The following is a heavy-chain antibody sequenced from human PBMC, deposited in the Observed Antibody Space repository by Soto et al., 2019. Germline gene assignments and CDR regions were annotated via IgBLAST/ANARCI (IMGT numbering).Heavy chain of an antibody. CDR2: IDPSDSYT. V-gene: IGHV5-10-1*01. CDR3: ASPRYSRGGSEYYFDY. Sequence: PGEALKISCKVSGYSFTSYWSSWVRQMPGKGLEWMGRIDPSDSYTNYSPSFQGHVTISADKSISTAYLQWSSLKASDTAMYYCASPRYSRGGSEYYFDYGGQGTQVTVSS. D-gene: IGHD6-19*01. J-gene: IGHJ4*02. CDR1: GYSFTSYW.